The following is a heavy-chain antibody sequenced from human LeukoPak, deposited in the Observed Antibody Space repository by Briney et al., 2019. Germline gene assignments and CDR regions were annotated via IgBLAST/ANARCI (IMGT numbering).Heavy chain of an antibody. D-gene: IGHD1-7*01. CDR3: ARGTRTRGNDAFDI. CDR2: IYCSGST. CDR1: GGSISSYY. V-gene: IGHV4-59*01. Sequence: SSETLSLTCTVSGGSISSYYWSWIRQPPGKGLEWIGYIYCSGSTNYNPSLKSRVTISVDTSKNQFSLKLSSVTAADTAVYYCARGTRTRGNDAFDIWGQGTMVTVSS. J-gene: IGHJ3*02.